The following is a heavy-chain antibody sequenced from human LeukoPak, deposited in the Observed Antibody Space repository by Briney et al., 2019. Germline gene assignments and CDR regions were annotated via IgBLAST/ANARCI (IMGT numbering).Heavy chain of an antibody. Sequence: SETLSLTCTVSGGSISSSSYYWGWIRQPPGKGLEWIGYIYYSGSTNYNPSLKGRVTISVDTSKNQFSLKLSSVTAADTAVYYCARGFTMVGFFDYWGQGTLVTVSS. CDR1: GGSISSSSYY. V-gene: IGHV4-61*05. CDR3: ARGFTMVGFFDY. J-gene: IGHJ4*02. D-gene: IGHD3-10*02. CDR2: IYYSGST.